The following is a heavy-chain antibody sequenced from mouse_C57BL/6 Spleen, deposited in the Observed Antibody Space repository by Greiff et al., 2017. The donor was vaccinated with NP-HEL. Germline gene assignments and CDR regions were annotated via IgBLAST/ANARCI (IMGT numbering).Heavy chain of an antibody. CDR2: INPNYGTT. D-gene: IGHD2-4*01. CDR1: GYSFTDYY. Sequence: VQLQQSGPELVKPGASVKISCKASGYSFTDYYMNWVKQSNGKSLEWIGVINPNYGTTSYNQKFKGKATLTVDQSSSTAYMQLNSLTSEDSAVYYCARGGNYEEDYAMDYWGQGTSVTVSS. J-gene: IGHJ4*01. CDR3: ARGGNYEEDYAMDY. V-gene: IGHV1-39*01.